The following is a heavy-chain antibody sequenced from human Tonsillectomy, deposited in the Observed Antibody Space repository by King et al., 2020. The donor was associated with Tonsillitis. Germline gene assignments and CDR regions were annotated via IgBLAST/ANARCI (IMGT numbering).Heavy chain of an antibody. Sequence: VQLVESGAEVKKPGASVKVSCKASGYTFTNYDINWVRQATGQGLEWMGWMNPNSGNAGYAQKFQDRVTMTRNTSISTAHMELNSLRSEDTALYYCAGGAGTDYWGQGTLVTVSS. CDR2: MNPNSGNA. J-gene: IGHJ4*02. D-gene: IGHD6-19*01. V-gene: IGHV1-8*02. CDR3: AGGAGTDY. CDR1: GYTFTNYD.